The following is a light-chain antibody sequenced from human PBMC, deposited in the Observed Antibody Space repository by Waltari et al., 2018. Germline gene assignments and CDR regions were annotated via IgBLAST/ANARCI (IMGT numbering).Light chain of an antibody. V-gene: IGKV3-20*01. CDR1: QIVGSGY. CDR2: GAS. J-gene: IGKJ2*01. Sequence: EIVLTQSPETLSLSLGERATLSCRASQIVGSGYLAWYNQRPGQAPRLLMYGASIRATGIPNRLTGSVSATDITLTINRLEPDDFAMYYCHQYGNSPYTFGQGTNLQIK. CDR3: HQYGNSPYT.